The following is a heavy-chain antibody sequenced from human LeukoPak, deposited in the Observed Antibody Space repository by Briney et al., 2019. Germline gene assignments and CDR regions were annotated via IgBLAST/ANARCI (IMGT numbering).Heavy chain of an antibody. D-gene: IGHD4-17*01. CDR1: GGSISSSNW. Sequence: TSETLSLTCAVSGGSISSSNWWSWVCQPPGKGLEWIGEFYHSESTNYNPSLKSRVTISVDKSKNQFSLKLSSVTAADTAVYYCARLDYGDYFDYWGQGTLVTVSS. V-gene: IGHV4-4*02. CDR3: ARLDYGDYFDY. CDR2: FYHSEST. J-gene: IGHJ4*02.